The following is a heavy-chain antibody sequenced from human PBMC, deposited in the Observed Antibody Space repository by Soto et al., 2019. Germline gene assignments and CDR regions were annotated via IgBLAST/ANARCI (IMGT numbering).Heavy chain of an antibody. J-gene: IGHJ4*02. CDR3: ARVNRDYYGSSGYSRPFDY. V-gene: IGHV1-69*13. D-gene: IGHD3-22*01. CDR1: GGTFSSYS. Sequence: SVKVSCKASGGTFSSYSISWVRQAPGQGLEWMGGIIPIFGTANYAQKFQGRVTITADESTSTAYMELSSLRSEDTAVYYCARVNRDYYGSSGYSRPFDYWGQGTLVTVSS. CDR2: IIPIFGTA.